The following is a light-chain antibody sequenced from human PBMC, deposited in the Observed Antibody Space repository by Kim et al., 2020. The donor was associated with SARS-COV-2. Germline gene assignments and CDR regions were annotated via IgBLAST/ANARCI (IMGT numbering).Light chain of an antibody. J-gene: IGKJ2*01. CDR1: QSVSDK. V-gene: IGKV3-15*01. CDR3: QQHNNWPYT. Sequence: EIVMTQSPATLSVSPGESATLSCRASQSVSDKLSWYQQKTGQAPRLLIYSVSIRAAGVPAGFSGSGSGTDFTLTISGLQSEDSAVYYCQQHNNWPYTFGQGTKLEI. CDR2: SVS.